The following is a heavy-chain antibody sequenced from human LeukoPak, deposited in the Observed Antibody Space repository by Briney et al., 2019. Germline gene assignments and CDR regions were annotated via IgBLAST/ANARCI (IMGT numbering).Heavy chain of an antibody. Sequence: PGGSLRLSCVASGFSLRNYGMLWVRQPPGKGLEWVAVISYDESTKNYAESVKGRFTISRDTSKNTVFLQMNSLRVEDTAVYHCARDLWGDSDYWGQGTLVTVSS. V-gene: IGHV3-30*03. J-gene: IGHJ4*01. D-gene: IGHD7-27*01. CDR3: ARDLWGDSDY. CDR1: GFSLRNYG. CDR2: ISYDESTK.